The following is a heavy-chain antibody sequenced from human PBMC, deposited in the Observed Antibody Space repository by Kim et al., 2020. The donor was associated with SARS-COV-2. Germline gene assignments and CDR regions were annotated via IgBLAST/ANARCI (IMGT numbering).Heavy chain of an antibody. V-gene: IGHV3-30*04. J-gene: IGHJ4*02. D-gene: IGHD1-26*01. Sequence: GGSLRLSCAASGFTFSSYAMHWVRQAPGKGLEWVAVISYDGSNKYYADSVKGRFTISRDNSKNTLYLQMNSLRAEDTAVYYCARDRGWELLHFDYWGQGT. CDR2: ISYDGSNK. CDR3: ARDRGWELLHFDY. CDR1: GFTFSSYA.